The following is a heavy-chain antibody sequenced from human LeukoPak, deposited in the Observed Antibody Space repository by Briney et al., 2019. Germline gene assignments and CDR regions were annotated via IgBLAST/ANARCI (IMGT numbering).Heavy chain of an antibody. Sequence: SETLSLTCTVSGGSISSYYWSWIRQPPGKGLEWIGYIYYSGSTYYNPSLKSRVTISVDTSKNQFSLKLSSVTAADTAVYYCARDAVGGPMVRGVIDYWGQGTLVTVSS. D-gene: IGHD3-10*01. CDR3: ARDAVGGPMVRGVIDY. CDR2: IYYSGST. CDR1: GGSISSYY. V-gene: IGHV4-30-4*01. J-gene: IGHJ4*02.